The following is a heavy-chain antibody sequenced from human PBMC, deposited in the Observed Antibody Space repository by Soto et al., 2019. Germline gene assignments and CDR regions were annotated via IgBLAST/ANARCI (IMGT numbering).Heavy chain of an antibody. J-gene: IGHJ5*02. CDR1: GGSISSGGYS. Sequence: SETLSLTCAVAGGSISSGGYSWSWIRQPPGKGLEWIGYIYHSGSTYYNPSLKSRVTISVDRSKNQFSLKLSSVTAADTAVYYCARVDLYGDSVRWFDPWGQGTLVTVSS. V-gene: IGHV4-30-2*01. CDR3: ARVDLYGDSVRWFDP. D-gene: IGHD4-17*01. CDR2: IYHSGST.